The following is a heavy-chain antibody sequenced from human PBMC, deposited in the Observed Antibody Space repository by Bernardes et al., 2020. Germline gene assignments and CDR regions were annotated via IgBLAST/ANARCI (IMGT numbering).Heavy chain of an antibody. V-gene: IGHV4-38-2*02. CDR1: GYSISSGYY. CDR2: IYHSGST. D-gene: IGHD3-22*01. CDR3: AREGGYDSSGYYY. Sequence: SETLSLTCAVSGYSISSGYYWGWIRQPPGKGLEWIGSIYHSGSTYYNPSLKSRVTISVDTSKNQFSLKLSSVTAADAAVYYCAREGGYDSSGYYYWGQGTLVTVSS. J-gene: IGHJ4*02.